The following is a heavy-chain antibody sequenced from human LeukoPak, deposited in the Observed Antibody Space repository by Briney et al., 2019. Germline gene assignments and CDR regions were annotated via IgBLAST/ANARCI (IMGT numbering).Heavy chain of an antibody. D-gene: IGHD6-6*01. CDR1: GASFSSYN. Sequence: KTSETLSLTCAVSGASFSSYNWSWIRQPPGKGLEWIGKINHRGSTNYNPSLKSRVTISVDTSKNQFSLKLSSVTAADTAVYYCASHNSTSSHDYWGQGTLVTVSS. V-gene: IGHV4-34*01. J-gene: IGHJ4*02. CDR3: ASHNSTSSHDY. CDR2: INHRGST.